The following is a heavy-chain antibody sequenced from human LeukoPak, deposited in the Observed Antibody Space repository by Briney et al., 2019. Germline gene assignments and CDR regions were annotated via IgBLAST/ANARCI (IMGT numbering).Heavy chain of an antibody. D-gene: IGHD6-6*01. CDR1: GFTFSSYS. Sequence: PGGSLRLSCAASGFTFSSYSMNWVRQAPGKGLEWVSSISSSSSYIYYADSVKGRFTISRDNAKNSLYLQMNSLRAEDTAVYYCARDKSVAARPTDFYYWGQGTLVTVSS. CDR3: ARDKSVAARPTDFYY. J-gene: IGHJ4*02. V-gene: IGHV3-21*01. CDR2: ISSSSSYI.